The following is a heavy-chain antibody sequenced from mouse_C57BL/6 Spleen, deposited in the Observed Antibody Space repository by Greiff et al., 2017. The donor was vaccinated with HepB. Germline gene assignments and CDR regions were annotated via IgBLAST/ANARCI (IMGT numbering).Heavy chain of an antibody. J-gene: IGHJ4*01. CDR3: AKGWLLPMDY. CDR1: GYTFTSYW. CDR2: IDPSDSYT. V-gene: IGHV1-69*01. Sequence: VQLQQPGAELVMPGASVKLSCKASGYTFTSYWMHWVKQRPGQGLEWIGEIDPSDSYTNYNQKFKGKSTLTVDKSSSTAYMQLSSLTSEDSAVYYCAKGWLLPMDYWGQGTSVTVSS. D-gene: IGHD2-3*01.